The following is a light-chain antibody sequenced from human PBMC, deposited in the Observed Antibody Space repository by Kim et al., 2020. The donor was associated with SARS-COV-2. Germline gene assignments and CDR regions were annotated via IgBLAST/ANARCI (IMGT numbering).Light chain of an antibody. CDR2: DAS. J-gene: IGKJ1*01. Sequence: MSNYVAWYQQIAGKIPKLLIYDASTLQSGVPSRFSGSRSGTDFSLTITSLQPEDAATYYCQRYDNAPWTFGQGTKVDIK. CDR1: MSNY. CDR3: QRYDNAPWT. V-gene: IGKV1-27*01.